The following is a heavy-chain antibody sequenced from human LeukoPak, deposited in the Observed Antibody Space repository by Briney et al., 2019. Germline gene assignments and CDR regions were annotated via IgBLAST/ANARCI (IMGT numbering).Heavy chain of an antibody. V-gene: IGHV4-34*01. CDR3: ARAGDIVVVPAASRTWYFDY. Sequence: SETLSLTCAVSGGSFSGYYWSWIRQPPGKGLEWIGEINHSGSTNYNPSLKSRVTISVDTSKNQFSLKLSSVIAADTAVYYCARAGDIVVVPAASRTWYFDYWGQGTLVTVSS. D-gene: IGHD2-2*01. CDR2: INHSGST. J-gene: IGHJ4*02. CDR1: GGSFSGYY.